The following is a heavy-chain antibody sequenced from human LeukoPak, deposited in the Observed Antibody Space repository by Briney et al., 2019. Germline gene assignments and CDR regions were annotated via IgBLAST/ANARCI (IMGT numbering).Heavy chain of an antibody. J-gene: IGHJ3*02. CDR3: ARSGYCSGGSCYRNGAFDI. Sequence: SGGSLRLSCAASGFTFSSYGMHWVRQAPGKGLEWVAVISYDGSNKYYADSVKGRFTISRDNSKNTLYLQMNSLRAEDTAVYYCARSGYCSGGSCYRNGAFDIWGQGTMVTVSS. CDR2: ISYDGSNK. CDR1: GFTFSSYG. D-gene: IGHD2-15*01. V-gene: IGHV3-30*03.